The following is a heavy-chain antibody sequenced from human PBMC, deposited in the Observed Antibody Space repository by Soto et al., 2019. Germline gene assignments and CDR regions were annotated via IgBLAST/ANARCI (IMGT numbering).Heavy chain of an antibody. CDR3: AKDQSSYGYPYYFDY. V-gene: IGHV3-23*01. CDR1: GFTFSSYA. D-gene: IGHD5-18*01. J-gene: IGHJ4*02. CDR2: ISGSGGST. Sequence: EVQLLESGGGLVQPGGSLSLSCAASGFTFSSYAMSWVRQAPGKGLEWVSAISGSGGSTYYADSVKGRFTISRDNSKNTLYLQMNSLRAEDTAVYYCAKDQSSYGYPYYFDYWGQGTLVTVSS.